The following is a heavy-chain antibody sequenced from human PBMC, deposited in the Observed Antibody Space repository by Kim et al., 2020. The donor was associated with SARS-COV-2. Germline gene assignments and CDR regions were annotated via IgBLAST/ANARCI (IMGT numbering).Heavy chain of an antibody. D-gene: IGHD6-6*01. CDR3: ARAIMGAARRVHFDY. CDR1: GGTFSSYA. J-gene: IGHJ4*02. Sequence: SVKVSCKASGGTFSSYAISWVRQAPGQGLEWMGGIIPIFGTANYAQKFQGRVTITADESTSTAYMELSSLRSEDTAVYYCARAIMGAARRVHFDYWGQGALVTVSP. CDR2: IIPIFGTA. V-gene: IGHV1-69*13.